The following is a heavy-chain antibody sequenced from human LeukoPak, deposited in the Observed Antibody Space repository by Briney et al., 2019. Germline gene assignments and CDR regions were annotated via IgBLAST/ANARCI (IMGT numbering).Heavy chain of an antibody. J-gene: IGHJ3*02. CDR1: GFTFSNYG. CDR3: AKDGCSSTSCYRPNAFDI. CDR2: VYYHGNTK. Sequence: GGSLRLSCAASGFTFSNYGMHWVRQAPGKGLEWVAFVYYHGNTKYYADSVKGRFTISRDNSKSTLYLQMNSLRAEDTAVYYCAKDGCSSTSCYRPNAFDIWGQGTMVTVSS. V-gene: IGHV3-30*02. D-gene: IGHD2-2*01.